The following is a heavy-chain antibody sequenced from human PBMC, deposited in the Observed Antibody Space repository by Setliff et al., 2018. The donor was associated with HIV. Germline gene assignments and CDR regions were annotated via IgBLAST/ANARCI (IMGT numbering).Heavy chain of an antibody. J-gene: IGHJ6*02. V-gene: IGHV4-4*02. CDR1: GGSLSSDNW. D-gene: IGHD2-2*01. CDR3: ARGHCSGTNCYGVDYYGMDV. Sequence: LSLTCAVSGGSLSSDNWWTWVRQPPGKGLEWIGEIYHTEYTNYSPSLKSGVSMSVDRSKNQFSLNLTSVTAADTAVYYCARGHCSGTNCYGVDYYGMDVWGQGTTVTVSS. CDR2: IYHTEYT.